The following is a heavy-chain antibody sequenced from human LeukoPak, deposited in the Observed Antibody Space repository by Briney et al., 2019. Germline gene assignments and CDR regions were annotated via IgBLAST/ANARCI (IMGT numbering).Heavy chain of an antibody. Sequence: GESLRLSCAASGFTVSTNYMNWVRQAPGKGLEWVSYISSGSSTTYYADSVKGRFTISRDNAKNSLYLQVNSLRDEDTAVYYCARGRGLTLSYHYFDYWGQGTLVTVSS. CDR1: GFTVSTNY. D-gene: IGHD3-10*01. V-gene: IGHV3-48*02. CDR2: ISSGSSTT. CDR3: ARGRGLTLSYHYFDY. J-gene: IGHJ4*02.